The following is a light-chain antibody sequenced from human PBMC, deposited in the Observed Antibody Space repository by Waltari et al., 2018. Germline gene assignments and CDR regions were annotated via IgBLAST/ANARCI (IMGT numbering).Light chain of an antibody. CDR3: QQYGDLPRT. V-gene: IGKV1-33*01. CDR1: QDIKNY. CDR2: DAS. J-gene: IGKJ2*01. Sequence: DIQMTQSPSSLSASVGDRVTIPCQASQDIKNYLSWYQQKPGRAPKLLIYDASTLEPGVPSRFSGSGSGTDFTFTISSLQPEDIATFYCQQYGDLPRTFGQGTKLEIK.